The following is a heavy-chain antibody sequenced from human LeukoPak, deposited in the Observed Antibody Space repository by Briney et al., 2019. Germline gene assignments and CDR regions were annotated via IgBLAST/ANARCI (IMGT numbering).Heavy chain of an antibody. CDR2: INHSGST. Sequence: SETLSLTCAVYGGSFSGYYWSWIRQPPGKGLEWIGEINHSGSTNYNPSLKSRVTMSVDTSKNQFSLKLSSVTAADTAVYYCARGLFGAGKGWFDPWDQGTLVTVSS. J-gene: IGHJ5*02. CDR1: GGSFSGYY. CDR3: ARGLFGAGKGWFDP. D-gene: IGHD3-16*01. V-gene: IGHV4-34*01.